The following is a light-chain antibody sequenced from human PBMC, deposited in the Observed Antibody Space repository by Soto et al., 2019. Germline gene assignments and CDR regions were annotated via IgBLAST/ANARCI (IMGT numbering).Light chain of an antibody. CDR3: QHDYNFPLT. CDR1: QGINNY. Sequence: DIQMTQSPYSLSASVGDRVTITCKKRQGINNYLNWYQQKPGQAPKLLIYDVSHLETGVPFRFRGSGSGQFFTLTITSLQPEDFATYYCQHDYNFPLTFGGGTRVDIK. V-gene: IGKV1-33*01. CDR2: DVS. J-gene: IGKJ4*01.